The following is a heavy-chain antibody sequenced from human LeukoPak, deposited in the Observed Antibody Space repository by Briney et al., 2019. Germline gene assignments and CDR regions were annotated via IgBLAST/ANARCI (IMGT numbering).Heavy chain of an antibody. CDR2: INPSGGST. J-gene: IGHJ4*02. CDR1: GYTFTSYY. V-gene: IGHV1-46*01. D-gene: IGHD1-26*01. Sequence: VASVRVSRKASGYTFTSYYMHWVRQAPGQGLEWMGIINPSGGSTSYAQKFQGRVTMTRDVSTSTVYMELSSLRSEDTAVYYCARARRGSGSYLDYWGQGTLVTVSS. CDR3: ARARRGSGSYLDY.